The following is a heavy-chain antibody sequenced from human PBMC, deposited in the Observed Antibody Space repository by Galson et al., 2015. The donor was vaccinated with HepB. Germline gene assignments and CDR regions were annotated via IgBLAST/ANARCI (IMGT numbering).Heavy chain of an antibody. CDR1: GFTFDGYS. D-gene: IGHD2-15*01. CDR3: AKGVDMVVAALKFDY. Sequence: SLRLSCATSGFTFDGYSVHWVRQAPGKGLEWVSLISWDGATTYYAASVKGRFTISRDNSKNSLYLQMHSLKTEDTALYYCAKGVDMVVAALKFDYWGQGTLVTVSS. J-gene: IGHJ4*02. CDR2: ISWDGATT. V-gene: IGHV3-43*01.